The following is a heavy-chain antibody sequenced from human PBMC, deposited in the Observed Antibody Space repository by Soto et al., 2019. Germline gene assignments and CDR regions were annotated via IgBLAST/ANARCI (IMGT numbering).Heavy chain of an antibody. D-gene: IGHD3-10*01. V-gene: IGHV3-21*01. CDR2: ISSSSSYI. J-gene: IGHJ4*02. CDR3: ARGQEDYYGSGSYPYYFDY. Sequence: GGSLRLSCAASGFTFSSYSMNWVRQAPGKGLEWVSSISSSSSYIYYADSVKGRFTISRDNAKNSLYLQMNSLRAEDTAVYYCARGQEDYYGSGSYPYYFDYWGQGTLVTVSS. CDR1: GFTFSSYS.